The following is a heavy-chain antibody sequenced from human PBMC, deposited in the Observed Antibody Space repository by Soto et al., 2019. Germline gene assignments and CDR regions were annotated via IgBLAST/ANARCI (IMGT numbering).Heavy chain of an antibody. CDR1: GFTFSSYA. CDR2: ISGSGGST. D-gene: IGHD2-15*01. CDR3: AKSPPLFSGGSCAVFQH. J-gene: IGHJ1*01. Sequence: EVQLLESGGGLVQPGGSLRLSCAASGFTFSSYAMSWVRQAPGKGLEWVSAISGSGGSTYYADSVKGRFTISRDNSKNTLYPQMTSLRAEYTAVDCCAKSPPLFSGGSCAVFQHWGQGPLVTFSP. V-gene: IGHV3-23*01.